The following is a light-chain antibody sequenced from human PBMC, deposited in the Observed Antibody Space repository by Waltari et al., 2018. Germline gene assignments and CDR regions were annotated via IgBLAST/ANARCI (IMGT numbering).Light chain of an antibody. Sequence: QSLLTHPPSVSGAPGQSVTISCTAASSHLGADSDVDWYQQVPGTAPKLLMYVNNNRASGVPARFAGSKSGTSASLAITGLQAEDEADYYCQSYDYSLRAAVFGGGTKLTVL. V-gene: IGLV1-40*01. CDR2: VNN. CDR1: SSHLGADSD. J-gene: IGLJ2*01. CDR3: QSYDYSLRAAV.